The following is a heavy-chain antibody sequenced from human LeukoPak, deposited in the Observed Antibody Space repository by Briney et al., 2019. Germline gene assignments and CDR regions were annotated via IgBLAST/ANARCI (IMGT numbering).Heavy chain of an antibody. Sequence: GGSLRLSCAASGFTFSNYWMHWVRQVPGKGLVCVSRIDRDGLREDYADSVRGRFTISRHNAKSTTYLQMNSLRAEDTAVYYCGTSRWSGVVDSWGQGTLVTVSS. J-gene: IGHJ5*01. D-gene: IGHD3-3*01. CDR2: IDRDGLRE. V-gene: IGHV3-74*01. CDR3: GTSRWSGVVDS. CDR1: GFTFSNYW.